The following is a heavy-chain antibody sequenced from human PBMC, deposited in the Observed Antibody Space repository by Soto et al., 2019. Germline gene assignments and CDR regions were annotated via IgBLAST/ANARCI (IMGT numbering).Heavy chain of an antibody. CDR1: GFTFSSYA. D-gene: IGHD6-19*01. V-gene: IGHV3-30-3*01. J-gene: IGHJ3*02. CDR2: ISYDGSNK. Sequence: GGSLRLSCAASGFTFSSYAMHWVRQAPGKGLEWVAVISYDGSNKYYADSVKGRFTISRDNSKNTLYLQMNSLRAEDTAVYYCARGRQRGQWLVNDAFDIWGQGTMVTVSS. CDR3: ARGRQRGQWLVNDAFDI.